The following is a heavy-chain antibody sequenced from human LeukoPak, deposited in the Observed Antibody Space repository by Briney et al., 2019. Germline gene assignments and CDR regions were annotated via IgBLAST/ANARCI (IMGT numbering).Heavy chain of an antibody. CDR2: IQYDGSKN. D-gene: IGHD3-22*01. CDR1: GFTFSSYG. V-gene: IGHV3-30*02. J-gene: IGHJ5*02. Sequence: GGSLRLSCVASGFTFSSYGVHWVRQAPGKGLEWVAFIQYDGSKNYYADYVKGRFTISRDNSKNTLYMQMNSLRPEDTAVYYCAKGLYSYNSSGFPAWGQGTLVTVSS. CDR3: AKGLYSYNSSGFPA.